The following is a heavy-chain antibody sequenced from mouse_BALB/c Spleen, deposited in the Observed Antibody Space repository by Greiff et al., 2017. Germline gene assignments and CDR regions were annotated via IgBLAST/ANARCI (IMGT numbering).Heavy chain of an antibody. J-gene: IGHJ2*01. D-gene: IGHD1-2*01. CDR3: ARDPDSITTATGFDY. CDR2: INSNGGST. V-gene: IGHV5-6-3*01. CDR1: GFTFSSYG. Sequence: EVMLVESGGGLVQPGGSLKLSCAASGFTFSSYGMSWVRQTPDKRLELVATINSNGGSTYYPDSVKGRFTISRDNAKNTLYLQMSSLKSEDTAMYYCARDPDSITTATGFDYWGQGTTLTVSS.